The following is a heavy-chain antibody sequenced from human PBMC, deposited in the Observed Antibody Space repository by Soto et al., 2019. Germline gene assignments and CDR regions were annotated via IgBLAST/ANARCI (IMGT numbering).Heavy chain of an antibody. D-gene: IGHD3-22*01. CDR2: IGGSGGST. CDR1: GFTFISYA. J-gene: IGHJ6*02. CDR3: AANRGYNYYYGMDV. Sequence: PGRSLRLSCAASGFTFISYAMRWVLQAPGKGLEWVSAIGGSGGSTYYADSVKGRFTISRDNSKNTLYLQMNSLRAEDTAVYYCAANRGYNYYYGMDVWGQGTTVTVSS. V-gene: IGHV3-23*01.